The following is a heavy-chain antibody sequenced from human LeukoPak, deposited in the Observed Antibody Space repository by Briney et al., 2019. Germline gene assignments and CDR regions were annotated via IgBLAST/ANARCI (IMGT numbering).Heavy chain of an antibody. J-gene: IGHJ4*02. CDR1: GFTFSSYA. D-gene: IGHD3-9*01. CDR2: ISGSGGST. CDR3: AKDTGRYFDISYDY. Sequence: GGSLRLSCAASGFTFSSYAMSWVRQAPGKGLEWVSAISGSGGSTYYADSVKGRFTISRDNSKNTLYLQMNSLRAEDTAVYYCAKDTGRYFDISYDYWGQGTLVTVSS. V-gene: IGHV3-23*01.